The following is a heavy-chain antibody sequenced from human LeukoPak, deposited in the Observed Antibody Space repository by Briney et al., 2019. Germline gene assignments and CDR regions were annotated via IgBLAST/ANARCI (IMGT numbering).Heavy chain of an antibody. J-gene: IGHJ4*02. CDR3: ARDSTYCSSTCCYKDFDY. CDR2: IYHSGST. V-gene: IGHV4-39*07. D-gene: IGHD2-2*02. CDR1: GGSISSGSYY. Sequence: SQTLSLTCTVSGGSISSGSYYWSWIRQPPGKGLEWIGSIYHSGSTYYNPSLKSRVTISVDTSKNQFSLKLSSVTAADTAVYYCARDSTYCSSTCCYKDFDYWGQGTLVTVSS.